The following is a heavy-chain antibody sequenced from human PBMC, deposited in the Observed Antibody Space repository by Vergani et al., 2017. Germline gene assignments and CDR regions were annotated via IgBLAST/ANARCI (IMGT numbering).Heavy chain of an antibody. D-gene: IGHD5-18*01. CDR2: IYYRGST. J-gene: IGHJ6*03. V-gene: IGHV4-39*01. Sequence: QLQLQESGPGLVKPSETLSLTCTVSGGSISSSSYYWGWIRQPPGKGLEWIGSIYYRGSTYYNPSLKSRVTISVDTSKNQFSLKRSSVTAADTAVYYCARGRSGTAMVRTSYYYYYMDVWGKGTTVTVSS. CDR1: GGSISSSSYY. CDR3: ARGRSGTAMVRTSYYYYYMDV.